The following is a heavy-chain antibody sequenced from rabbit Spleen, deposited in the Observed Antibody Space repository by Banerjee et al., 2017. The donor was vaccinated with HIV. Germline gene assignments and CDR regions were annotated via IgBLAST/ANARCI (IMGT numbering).Heavy chain of an antibody. D-gene: IGHD6-1*01. CDR3: VRDGGAAGADATFDL. V-gene: IGHV1S45*01. Sequence: QEQLVESGGGLVQPEGSLTLTCTVSGFSFSSSYWICWVRQAPGKGLEWIGCIYTGSSDSTYYASWAKGRFTISKTSSTTVTLQMTSLTAADTATHFCVRDGGAAGADATFDLWGQGTLVTVS. CDR2: IYTGSSDST. CDR1: GFSFSSSYW. J-gene: IGHJ4*01.